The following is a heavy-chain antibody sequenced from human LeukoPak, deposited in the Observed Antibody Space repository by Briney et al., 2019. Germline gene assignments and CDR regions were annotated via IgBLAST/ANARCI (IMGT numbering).Heavy chain of an antibody. Sequence: SETLSLTCTVSGGSLNSGGSFSCPGHSWSWVRQAPGKGLEWIGYIFHSGTTPYNPSLQSRVTISLETSKTQFSLRLTSVTAADAAVYFCARGRPGIYGATYFDSWGRGALVTVSS. J-gene: IGHJ4*02. CDR1: GGSLNSGGSFSCPGHS. V-gene: IGHV4-30-2*01. CDR3: ARGRPGIYGATYFDS. CDR2: IFHSGTT. D-gene: IGHD1-1*01.